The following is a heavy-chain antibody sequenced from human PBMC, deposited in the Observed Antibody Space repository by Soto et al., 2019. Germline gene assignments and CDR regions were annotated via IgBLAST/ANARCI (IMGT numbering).Heavy chain of an antibody. CDR3: ARPDGDGLYYFDY. D-gene: IGHD4-17*01. CDR2: IYPRDSDT. J-gene: IGHJ4*02. V-gene: IGHV5-51*01. Sequence: GESLKISCKGSGYNFGIYWIAWVRQMPGKGLEWMGVIYPRDSDTRYSPSFQGQVTLSADKSITTAYLQWSSLKASDSATYYCARPDGDGLYYFDYWGQGTLVTVSS. CDR1: GYNFGIYW.